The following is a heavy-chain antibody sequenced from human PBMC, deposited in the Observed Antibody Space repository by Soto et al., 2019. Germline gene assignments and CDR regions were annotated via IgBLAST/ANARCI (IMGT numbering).Heavy chain of an antibody. J-gene: IGHJ5*02. CDR1: GGSINSRYW. D-gene: IGHD3-3*01. V-gene: IGHV4-4*02. Sequence: SETLSLTCAVSGGSINSRYWWSWVRQSPGKGLEWIGEIYHSGSTNYNPSLKSRVTISVDKSKNQFSLNLSSVTAADTAVYYCARDGIRFLDWFDPWGQGTLVTVSS. CDR3: ARDGIRFLDWFDP. CDR2: IYHSGST.